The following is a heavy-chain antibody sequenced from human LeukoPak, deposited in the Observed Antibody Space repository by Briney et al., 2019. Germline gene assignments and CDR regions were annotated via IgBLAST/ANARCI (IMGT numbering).Heavy chain of an antibody. CDR1: GFTFGDYA. CDR3: TRGSDFWSGYYVNFGY. J-gene: IGHJ4*02. CDR2: IRSKAYGGTT. Sequence: GGSLRLSCTASGFTFGDYAMSWFRQAPGKGLEWVGFIRSKAYGGTTEYAASVKGRFTISRDDSKSIAYLQMNSLKTEDTAVYYCTRGSDFWSGYYVNFGYWGQGTLVTVSS. V-gene: IGHV3-49*03. D-gene: IGHD3-3*01.